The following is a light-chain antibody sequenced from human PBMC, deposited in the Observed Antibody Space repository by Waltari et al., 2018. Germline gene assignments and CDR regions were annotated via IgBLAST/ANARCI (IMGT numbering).Light chain of an antibody. Sequence: QSALTQTASVSGSPGQSITISCTGTSSDVGGYDYVSWYQQHPGKAPKLMIYDVSNRPSRVSNRFSGFKSGNTASLTISGLQAEEEADYYCSSYTSISACVLFGGGTKLTVL. CDR1: SSDVGGYDY. V-gene: IGLV2-14*03. J-gene: IGLJ3*02. CDR2: DVS. CDR3: SSYTSISACVL.